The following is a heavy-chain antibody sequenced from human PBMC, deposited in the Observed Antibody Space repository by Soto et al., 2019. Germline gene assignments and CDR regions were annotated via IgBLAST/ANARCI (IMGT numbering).Heavy chain of an antibody. D-gene: IGHD6-13*01. J-gene: IGHJ3*02. CDR1: GFTVSSNY. CDR3: ARGLIAAAGTDAFDI. CDR2: IYSGGST. Sequence: GGSLRLSCAASGFTVSSNYMSWVRQAPGKGLEGVSVIYSGGSTYYADSVKGRFTISRHNSKNTLCLQMNSLRAEDTAVYYRARGLIAAAGTDAFDIWGQGTMVTVSS. V-gene: IGHV3-53*04.